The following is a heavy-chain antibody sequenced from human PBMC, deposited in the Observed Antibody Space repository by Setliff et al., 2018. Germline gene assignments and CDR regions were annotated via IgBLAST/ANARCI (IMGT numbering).Heavy chain of an antibody. D-gene: IGHD3-10*01. CDR2: INPSGGST. V-gene: IGHV1-46*01. J-gene: IGHJ2*01. CDR1: GYAFTSYY. CDR3: ARDGGFGELSSGSWYFDL. Sequence: ASVKVSCKASGYAFTSYYVHWVRQAPGQGLEWMGVINPSGGSTSYAQKFQGRVTMTRDTSTSTVYMELSSLRSEDTAVYYCARDGGFGELSSGSWYFDLWGRGTLVTVSS.